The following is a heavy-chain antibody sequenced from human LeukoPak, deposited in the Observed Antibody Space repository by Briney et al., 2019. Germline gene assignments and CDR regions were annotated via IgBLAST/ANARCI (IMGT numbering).Heavy chain of an antibody. CDR2: ITASSGTI. CDR1: GFTFSNYK. J-gene: IGHJ4*02. V-gene: IGHV3-48*02. D-gene: IGHD3-10*01. Sequence: GGSLRLSCAASGFTFSNYKMNWVRQAPGKGLEWVSYITASSGTIYYADSVKGRFTISRDNVKNSLYLQMNSLRDEDTAVYYCAREFGYWGQGTLVTVSS. CDR3: AREFGY.